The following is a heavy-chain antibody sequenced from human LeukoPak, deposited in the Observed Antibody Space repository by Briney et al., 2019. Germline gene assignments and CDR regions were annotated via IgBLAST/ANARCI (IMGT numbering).Heavy chain of an antibody. J-gene: IGHJ4*02. Sequence: SETLSLTCAVSGGSINSTNWWSWVRQSPGKGLEWIGEIWHIGSTNYNPSLKSRVTISVDTSKNQFSLKLSSVTAADTAVYYCAAQYSGYVRLDYWGQGTLVTVSS. V-gene: IGHV4-4*02. CDR3: AAQYSGYVRLDY. CDR2: IWHIGST. CDR1: GGSINSTNW. D-gene: IGHD5-12*01.